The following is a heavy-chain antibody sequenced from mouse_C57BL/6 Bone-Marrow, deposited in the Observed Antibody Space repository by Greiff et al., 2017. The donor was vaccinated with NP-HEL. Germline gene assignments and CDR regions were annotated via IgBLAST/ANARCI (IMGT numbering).Heavy chain of an antibody. D-gene: IGHD1-1*01. Sequence: QVQLQQPGAELVKPGASVKMSCKASGYTFTSYWITWVKQRPGQGLEWIGDIYPGSGSTNYNEKFKSKATLTVDTSSSTAYMQLSSLTSEDSAVYYCARSRRYYYGTSFAYWGQGTLVTVSA. CDR3: ARSRRYYYGTSFAY. J-gene: IGHJ3*01. CDR2: IYPGSGST. CDR1: GYTFTSYW. V-gene: IGHV1-55*01.